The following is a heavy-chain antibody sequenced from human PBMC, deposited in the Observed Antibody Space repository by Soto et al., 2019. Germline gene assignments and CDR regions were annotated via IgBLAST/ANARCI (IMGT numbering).Heavy chain of an antibody. D-gene: IGHD4-4*01. J-gene: IGHJ4*02. CDR2: IRSSNYI. Sequence: GGSLRLSCAASGFTFSSYNMNWVRQAPGKALEWVSSIRSSNYIYYADSVKGRFTISRDNAKNSLYLQMNSLRAEDTAVYYCARATYSNAWYRFDLWGQGTLVTVSS. V-gene: IGHV3-21*01. CDR1: GFTFSSYN. CDR3: ARATYSNAWYRFDL.